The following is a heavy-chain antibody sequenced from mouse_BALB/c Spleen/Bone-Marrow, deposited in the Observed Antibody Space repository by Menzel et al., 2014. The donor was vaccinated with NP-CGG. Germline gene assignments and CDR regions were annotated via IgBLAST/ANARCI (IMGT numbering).Heavy chain of an antibody. Sequence: QVQLQQPGAELMKPGASVKISCKATGYTFSSFWIEWVKQRPGHGLEWIGEILPGSDSTNYNEKFKDKATFTADTYSNTAYMQLSSLTSEDSAVYYCARGDKGGVRFDYWGQGTTLTVSS. J-gene: IGHJ2*01. D-gene: IGHD1-3*01. CDR2: ILPGSDST. CDR1: GYTFSSFW. CDR3: ARGDKGGVRFDY. V-gene: IGHV1-9*01.